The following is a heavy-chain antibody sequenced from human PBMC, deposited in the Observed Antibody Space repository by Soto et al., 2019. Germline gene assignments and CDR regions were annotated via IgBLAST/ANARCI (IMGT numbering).Heavy chain of an antibody. Sequence: GESLKISCKGSGYSFTSYWIGWVRQMPGKGLELMGIIYPGDSVTRYSPSFQGQVTISADKSISTAYLQCSSLKASDTAMYYCARTAAAGKYYYGMDVWGQGTTVTVSS. V-gene: IGHV5-51*01. CDR3: ARTAAAGKYYYGMDV. CDR2: IYPGDSVT. J-gene: IGHJ6*02. CDR1: GYSFTSYW. D-gene: IGHD6-13*01.